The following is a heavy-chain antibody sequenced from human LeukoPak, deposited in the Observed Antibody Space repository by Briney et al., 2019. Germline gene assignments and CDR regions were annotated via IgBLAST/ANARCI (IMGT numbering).Heavy chain of an antibody. CDR3: ARVNPVTYYGMDV. J-gene: IGHJ6*02. CDR2: IYYSGST. V-gene: IGHV4-31*03. CDR1: GGSISSGGYY. D-gene: IGHD4-11*01. Sequence: SQTLSLTCTVSGGSISSGGYYWSWIRQHPGKGLEWIGYIYYSGSTYYNPSLKSRVTISVDTSKNQFSLKLSSVTAADTAVYYCARVNPVTYYGMDVWGQGTRSPSP.